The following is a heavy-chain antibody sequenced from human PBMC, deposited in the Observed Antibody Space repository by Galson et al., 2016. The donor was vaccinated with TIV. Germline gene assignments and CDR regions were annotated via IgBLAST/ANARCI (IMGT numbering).Heavy chain of an antibody. D-gene: IGHD1-1*01. CDR2: IKEDGSEK. J-gene: IGHJ4*02. V-gene: IGHV3-7*01. CDR1: GFTFSNAR. CDR3: ATNWAPDY. Sequence: SLRLSCAASGFTFSNARMNWVRQAPGKGLEWVANIKEDGSEKNYVGSVEGRFAVSRDNGKNSLYLQMNSLRVEDTAVYYCATNWAPDYWGQGTLVTVSS.